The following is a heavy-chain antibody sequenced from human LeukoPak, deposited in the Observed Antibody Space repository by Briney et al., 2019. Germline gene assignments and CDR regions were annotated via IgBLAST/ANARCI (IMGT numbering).Heavy chain of an antibody. D-gene: IGHD6-13*01. Sequence: ASVKVSCKASGYTFTSYGISWVRQAPGQGLEWMGWISAYNGNTNYAQKLQGRVTMTTGTSTSTAYMELRSLRSDDTAVYYCAATHAIAATQAEYFQHWGQGTLVTVSS. CDR3: AATHAIAATQAEYFQH. V-gene: IGHV1-18*01. J-gene: IGHJ1*01. CDR2: ISAYNGNT. CDR1: GYTFTSYG.